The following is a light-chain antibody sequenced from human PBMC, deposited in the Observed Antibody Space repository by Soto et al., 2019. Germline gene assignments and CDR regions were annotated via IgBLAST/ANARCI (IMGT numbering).Light chain of an antibody. Sequence: EIVMTQSPATLSVSPGERATLSCRASQSVSSNLAWYQQKPGLAPRLLIYGPSTRATGIPARFSGSGSWTEFTLTISSLQSEDFAVYYCQQYNNWPWTFGQGTKVEIK. CDR2: GPS. V-gene: IGKV3-15*01. CDR1: QSVSSN. CDR3: QQYNNWPWT. J-gene: IGKJ1*01.